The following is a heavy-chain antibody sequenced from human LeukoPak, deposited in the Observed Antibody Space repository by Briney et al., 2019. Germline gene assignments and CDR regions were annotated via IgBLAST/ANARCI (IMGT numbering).Heavy chain of an antibody. CDR1: GFTFSNYW. V-gene: IGHV3-7*04. J-gene: IGHJ4*02. D-gene: IGHD3-10*01. CDR2: IKEEGSEK. CDR3: ARAYYYDSGNYYNPTSSFDY. Sequence: PGGSLRLSCAASGFTFSNYWMSWDRQSPGKGLEWVANIKEEGSEKYYVDSVKGRFTISRDNAKNSLSLQLNSLRAEDTAVYYCARAYYYDSGNYYNPTSSFDYWGQGTLVTVSS.